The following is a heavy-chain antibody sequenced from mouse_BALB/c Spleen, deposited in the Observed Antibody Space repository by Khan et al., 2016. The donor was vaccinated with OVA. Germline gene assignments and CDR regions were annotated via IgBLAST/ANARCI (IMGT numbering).Heavy chain of an antibody. V-gene: IGHV2-6-4*01. CDR3: ASAYYRYDGYYAMDY. J-gene: IGHJ4*01. D-gene: IGHD2-14*01. CDR1: GFSLSRYN. Sequence: QMQLEESGPGLVAPSQSLSITCTVSGFSLSRYNLHWVRQPPGKGLEWLGMIWGGGGTDYNSTLKSRLNISKDNSKSQVLLKMNSLQTDDTAMYYCASAYYRYDGYYAMDYWGQGTSVTVSS. CDR2: IWGGGGT.